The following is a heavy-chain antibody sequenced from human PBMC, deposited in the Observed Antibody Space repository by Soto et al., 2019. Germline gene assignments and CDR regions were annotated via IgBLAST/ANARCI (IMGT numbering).Heavy chain of an antibody. CDR2: ISYDGSNK. J-gene: IGHJ4*02. CDR1: GFTFSSYA. D-gene: IGHD3-10*01. CDR3: AKFAPSFTMVRGAPPGPSRTSSPPINFDY. V-gene: IGHV3-30*18. Sequence: PGGSLRLSCAASGFTFSSYAMSWVRQAPGKGLEWVAVISYDGSNKYYADSVKGRFTISRDDSKSTLYLQMNSLRAEDTAVYYCAKFAPSFTMVRGAPPGPSRTSSPPINFDYWGQGTLVTVSS.